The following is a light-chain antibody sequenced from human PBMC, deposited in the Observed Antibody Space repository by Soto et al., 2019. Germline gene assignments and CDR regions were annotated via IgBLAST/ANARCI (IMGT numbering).Light chain of an antibody. CDR3: QHTLKWPPT. J-gene: IGKJ1*01. CDR1: QSVISY. V-gene: IGKV3-11*01. Sequence: EIVLTQSPATLSLSPGERATLSCRASQSVISYLAWYQQKPGQAPRLLIYDTSARAAGIPARFSGSGSATEFTLTISSLQSEDFALYYCQHTLKWPPTFGQGTKVDIK. CDR2: DTS.